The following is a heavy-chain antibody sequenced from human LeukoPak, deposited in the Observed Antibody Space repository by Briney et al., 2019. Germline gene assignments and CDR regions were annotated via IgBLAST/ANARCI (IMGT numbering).Heavy chain of an antibody. CDR2: ISAYNGNT. Sequence: RASVKVSCKASGYTFTDYYMHWVRQAPGQGLEWMGWISAYNGNTNYAQKLQGRVTMTTDTSTSTAYMELRNLRSDDTAVYYCARADYFDYWGQGTLVTVSS. CDR3: ARADYFDY. CDR1: GYTFTDYY. V-gene: IGHV1-18*04. J-gene: IGHJ4*02.